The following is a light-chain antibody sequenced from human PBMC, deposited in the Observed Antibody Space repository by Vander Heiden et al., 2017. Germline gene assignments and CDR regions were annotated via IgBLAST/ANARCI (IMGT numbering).Light chain of an antibody. CDR2: KAS. CDR3: QQDNSYAWT. Sequence: DIRMTNSPSTLSASVGDRVTITCRASQSISSWLAWYQQKPGKAPKLLIYKASSLESGVPSRFSGSGSGTEFTLTISSLQPDDFATYYCQQDNSYAWTFGPGTKVEIK. V-gene: IGKV1-5*03. J-gene: IGKJ1*01. CDR1: QSISSW.